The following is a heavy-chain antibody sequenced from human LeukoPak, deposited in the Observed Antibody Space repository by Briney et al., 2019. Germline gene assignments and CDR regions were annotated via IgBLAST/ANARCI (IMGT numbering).Heavy chain of an antibody. Sequence: EGSPRLSCAASGFTFSSYAMSWVRQAPGKGLEWVSGISGSGGNTYYADSVKGRFTISRDNSKNTLYLQMNSLRAEDTAVYYCAKASGSYYGPFDYWGQGTLLSVSS. V-gene: IGHV3-23*01. CDR1: GFTFSSYA. J-gene: IGHJ4*02. CDR2: ISGSGGNT. D-gene: IGHD1-26*01. CDR3: AKASGSYYGPFDY.